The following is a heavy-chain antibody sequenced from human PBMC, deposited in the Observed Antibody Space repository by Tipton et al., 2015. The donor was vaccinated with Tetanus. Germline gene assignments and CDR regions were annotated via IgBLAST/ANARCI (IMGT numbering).Heavy chain of an antibody. J-gene: IGHJ4*02. CDR3: ARQGMTGYEIFDN. CDR2: IYYSGNT. CDR1: GDSTRNIHYY. D-gene: IGHD5-12*01. Sequence: TLSLTCAVSGDSTRNIHYYWGWVRQPPGKGLEWLASIYYSGNTYYNPSLRSRLTISLDTAKNQFSLKMQSVTGADTALYFCARQGMTGYEIFDNWGRGTQVTVSS. V-gene: IGHV4-39*01.